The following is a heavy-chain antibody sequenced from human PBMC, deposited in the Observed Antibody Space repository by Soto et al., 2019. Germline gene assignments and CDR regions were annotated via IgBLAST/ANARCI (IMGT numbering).Heavy chain of an antibody. CDR1: GYTFTGYY. V-gene: IGHV1-2*02. CDR2: INPNSGGT. CDR3: ARPITIFGVGTQDKWFDP. D-gene: IGHD3-3*01. J-gene: IGHJ5*02. Sequence: ASVKVSCKASGYTFTGYYMHWVRQAPGQGLEWMGWINPNSGGTNYAQKFQGRVTMTRDTSISTAYMELSRLRSDDTAVYYCARPITIFGVGTQDKWFDPWGQGTLVPVSS.